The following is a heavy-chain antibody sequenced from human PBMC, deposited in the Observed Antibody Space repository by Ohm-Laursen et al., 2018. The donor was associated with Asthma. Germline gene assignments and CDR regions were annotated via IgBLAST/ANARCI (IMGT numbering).Heavy chain of an antibody. D-gene: IGHD2-15*01. CDR1: GGTLNNFA. CDR2: IIPIFGTA. J-gene: IGHJ4*02. V-gene: IGHV1-69*13. Sequence: SVKVSCKASGGTLNNFAINWVRQAPGQGLEWMGGIIPIFGTANYAQKFQGRVTITADESTSTAYMELSSLRSEDTAVYYCASLPDNYSPFDYWGQGTLVTVSS. CDR3: ASLPDNYSPFDY.